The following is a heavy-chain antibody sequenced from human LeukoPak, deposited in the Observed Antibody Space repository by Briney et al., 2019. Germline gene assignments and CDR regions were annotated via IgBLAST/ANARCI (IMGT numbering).Heavy chain of an antibody. D-gene: IGHD3-9*01. CDR2: ITNGGSTI. Sequence: PGGSLRLSCAASGVTFSDYNMNWVRQAPGKGLEWVSYITNGGSTIRHADSVKGRFTISRDNAKKTLYLQMNSLRAEDTAVYYCARSIGLTGGGVDVWGQETTVTVSS. CDR3: ARSIGLTGGGVDV. J-gene: IGHJ6*02. V-gene: IGHV3-11*01. CDR1: GVTFSDYN.